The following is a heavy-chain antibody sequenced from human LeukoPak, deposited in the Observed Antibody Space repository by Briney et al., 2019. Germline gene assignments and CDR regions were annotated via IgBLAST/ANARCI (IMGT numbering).Heavy chain of an antibody. CDR2: IYYSGST. Sequence: PSETLSLTCTVSGGSINSHTFYWAWIRQSPGKGLEWIGNIYYSGSTYYNPSLKSRVTISITTSKNQFSLNLTSVSAADRAVYYCARMVRGIILGPNYYSYSMDVWGKGATVTVSS. CDR1: GGSINSHTFY. CDR3: ARMVRGIILGPNYYSYSMDV. J-gene: IGHJ6*03. V-gene: IGHV4-39*01. D-gene: IGHD3-10*01.